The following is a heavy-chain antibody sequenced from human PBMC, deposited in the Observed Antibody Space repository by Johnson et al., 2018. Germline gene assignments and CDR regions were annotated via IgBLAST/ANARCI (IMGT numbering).Heavy chain of an antibody. D-gene: IGHD2-15*01. CDR3: ARVGIRYCSGGSCYYYYYYMDV. CDR1: GFTFDDYG. V-gene: IGHV3-20*04. Sequence: VQLVESGGGVVRPGGSLRLSCAASGFTFDDYGMSWVRQAPGKGLEWVAGINWNGGSTGYADSVKGRFTISRDNAKNSLYLQMNSLRAEDTALYYCARVGIRYCSGGSCYYYYYYMDVWGKGTTVTVSS. J-gene: IGHJ6*03. CDR2: INWNGGST.